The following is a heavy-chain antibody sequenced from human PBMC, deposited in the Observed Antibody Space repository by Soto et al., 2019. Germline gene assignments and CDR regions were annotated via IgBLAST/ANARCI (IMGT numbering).Heavy chain of an antibody. J-gene: IGHJ4*02. CDR3: TRGAEQNLFPFHY. V-gene: IGHV3-21*01. CDR2: IGSRGDYI. D-gene: IGHD2-21*01. Sequence: EVQLVESGGGLVKPGGSLRLSCAASGYSFNNYNMNWVRQAPGKGLEWVSSIGSRGDYIFYGDSVKGRFTISRDNAKNSLYLQMNGLGAEDPAVYYCTRGAEQNLFPFHYWGQGTLVTVSS. CDR1: GYSFNNYN.